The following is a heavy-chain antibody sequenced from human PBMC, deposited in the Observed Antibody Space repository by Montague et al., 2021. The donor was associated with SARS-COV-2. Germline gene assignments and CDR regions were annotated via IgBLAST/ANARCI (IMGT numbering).Heavy chain of an antibody. CDR3: ACYVASSGWLNPRRCGTFDY. CDR2: IYYSGST. V-gene: IGHV4-31*03. CDR1: GGSISSGGYY. D-gene: IGHD6-19*01. Sequence: TLSLTCTVSGGSISSGGYYWSWIRQHPGKGLEWIGYIYYSGSTYYNPSLKSRVTISVDTSKNQFSLKLSSVTAADTAVYCCACYVASSGWLNPRRCGTFDYWGQGTLVTVSS. J-gene: IGHJ4*02.